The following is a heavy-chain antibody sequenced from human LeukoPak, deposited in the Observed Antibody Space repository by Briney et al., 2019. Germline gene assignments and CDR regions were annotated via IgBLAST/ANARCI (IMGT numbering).Heavy chain of an antibody. CDR3: ARVGFDSGWYGYYYYYGMDV. Sequence: ASVKVSCKASGYTFTSYDINWVRQATGQGLEWMGWMNPNSGNTGHAQKFQGRVTMTRNTSISTAYMELSSLRSEDTAVYYCARVGFDSGWYGYYYYYGMDVWGQGTTVTVSS. J-gene: IGHJ6*02. CDR2: MNPNSGNT. D-gene: IGHD6-19*01. CDR1: GYTFTSYD. V-gene: IGHV1-8*01.